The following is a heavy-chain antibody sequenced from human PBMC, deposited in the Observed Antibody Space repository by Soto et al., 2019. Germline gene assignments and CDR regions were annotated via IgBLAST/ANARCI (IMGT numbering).Heavy chain of an antibody. J-gene: IGHJ6*02. CDR2: IIPIFGTA. CDR3: ARKEKGSSWSYSYGMDV. D-gene: IGHD6-13*01. Sequence: QVQLVQSGAEVKKPGSSVKVSCKASGGTFSSYAISWVRQAPGQGLEWMGGIIPIFGTANYAQKFQGRVPITADHSTSAADMELSSLRSEDTAVYYCARKEKGSSWSYSYGMDVWGQGSTVTVSS. V-gene: IGHV1-69*12. CDR1: GGTFSSYA.